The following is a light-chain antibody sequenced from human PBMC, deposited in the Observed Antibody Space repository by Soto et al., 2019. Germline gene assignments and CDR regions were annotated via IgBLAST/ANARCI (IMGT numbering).Light chain of an antibody. CDR2: GAS. CDR1: QSVSSSD. J-gene: IGKJ1*01. Sequence: EIVLTQSPGTLSLSPGERATLSCRASQSVSSSDLAWYQQKPGQSPRLLIYGASSRATGIPDRFSGSGSGTDFTLMISRLEPEDFAVYYCQQYGSSPGTFGQGTKVEIK. CDR3: QQYGSSPGT. V-gene: IGKV3-20*01.